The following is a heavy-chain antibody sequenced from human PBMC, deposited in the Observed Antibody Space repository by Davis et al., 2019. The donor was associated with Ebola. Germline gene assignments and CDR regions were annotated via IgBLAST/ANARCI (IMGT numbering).Heavy chain of an antibody. CDR3: VKAPGYSYGYVYFDL. D-gene: IGHD5-18*01. Sequence: PGGSLRLSCSASGFTFSSYAMHWVRQAPGKGLEYVSAISSNGGSTYYADSVKGRFTISRDNSKNTLYLQMSSLRAEDTAVYYCVKAPGYSYGYVYFDLWGRGTLVTVSS. V-gene: IGHV3-64D*08. CDR2: ISSNGGST. CDR1: GFTFSSYA. J-gene: IGHJ2*01.